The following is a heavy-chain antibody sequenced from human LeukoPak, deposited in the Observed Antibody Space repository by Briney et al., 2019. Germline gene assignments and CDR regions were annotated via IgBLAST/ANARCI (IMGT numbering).Heavy chain of an antibody. V-gene: IGHV3-15*01. D-gene: IGHD6-13*01. CDR3: TTITAAGFNDY. J-gene: IGHJ4*02. CDR2: IKSKTDGGTT. CDR1: GFTFSNAW. Sequence: GGSLRLSCAASGFTFSNAWMSWVRQAPGKGLEWVVRIKSKTDGGTTDYAAPVKGRFTISRDDSKNTLYLQMTSLKTEDTAVYYCTTITAAGFNDYWGQGTLVTVSS.